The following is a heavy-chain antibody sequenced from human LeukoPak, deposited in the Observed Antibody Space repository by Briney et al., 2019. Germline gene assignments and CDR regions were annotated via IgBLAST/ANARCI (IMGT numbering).Heavy chain of an antibody. V-gene: IGHV1-69*04. Sequence: SVKVSCKASGGSFSSYAISWVRQPPGQGLEWMGMIIPILGIANYAQKFQGRVTITADKSTSTAYMELRSLRSEDTAVYSCARDHLSSSCYDRDGGVWGQGTLVTVPS. CDR2: IIPILGIA. CDR3: ARDHLSSSCYDRDGGV. D-gene: IGHD6-13*01. CDR1: GGSFSSYA. J-gene: IGHJ4*02.